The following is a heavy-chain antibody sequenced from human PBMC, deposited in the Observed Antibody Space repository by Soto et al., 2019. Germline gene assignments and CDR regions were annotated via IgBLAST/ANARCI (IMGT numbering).Heavy chain of an antibody. Sequence: SETLSLTCAVYGGSFSGYYWSWIRQPPGKGLEWIGEINHSGSTTYNPYLKSRLTISVDTSKNQFSLKLSSVTAADTAVYFCAFGSEYSSSSEAFDIWGQGTMVIVSS. D-gene: IGHD6-6*01. CDR3: AFGSEYSSSSEAFDI. V-gene: IGHV4-34*01. CDR1: GGSFSGYY. J-gene: IGHJ3*02. CDR2: INHSGST.